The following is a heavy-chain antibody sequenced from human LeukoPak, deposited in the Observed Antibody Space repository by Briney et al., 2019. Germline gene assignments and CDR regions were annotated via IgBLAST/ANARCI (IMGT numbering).Heavy chain of an antibody. CDR1: GYTFTSYA. D-gene: IGHD6-13*01. CDR2: INAGNGNT. Sequence: GASVKVSCKASGYTFTSYAMHWVRQAPGQRLEWMGWINAGNGNTKYSQKFQGRVTITRDTSASTAYMELSSLRSEDTAVYYCARDQRSSWYDIKLYYYYYGMDVWGQGTTVTVSS. V-gene: IGHV1-3*01. CDR3: ARDQRSSWYDIKLYYYYYGMDV. J-gene: IGHJ6*02.